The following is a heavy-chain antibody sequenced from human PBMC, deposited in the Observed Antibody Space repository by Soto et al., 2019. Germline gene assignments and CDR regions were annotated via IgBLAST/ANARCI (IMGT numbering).Heavy chain of an antibody. D-gene: IGHD3-10*01. Sequence: SETLSLTCTVSGGSISSYYWSWIRQPPGKGLEWIGYIYYSGSTNYNPSLKSRVTISVDTSKNQFSLKLSSVTAADTAVYYCARAVITMVRGVTYYYYYGMDVWGQGTTVTVSS. V-gene: IGHV4-59*12. CDR2: IYYSGST. CDR3: ARAVITMVRGVTYYYYYGMDV. J-gene: IGHJ6*02. CDR1: GGSISSYY.